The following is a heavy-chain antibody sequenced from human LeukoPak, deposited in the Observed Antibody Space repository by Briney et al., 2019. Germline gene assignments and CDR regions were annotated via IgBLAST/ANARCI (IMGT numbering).Heavy chain of an antibody. Sequence: GASVKVSCKASGGTFSSYAISWVRQAPGQGLEWMGGIIPIFGTANYAQKFRGRVTITADKSTRTAYMELSSLRSEDTAVYYCARDSYGSPFFDYWGQGTLVTVSS. V-gene: IGHV1-69*06. CDR2: IIPIFGTA. D-gene: IGHD5-18*01. CDR1: GGTFSSYA. CDR3: ARDSYGSPFFDY. J-gene: IGHJ4*02.